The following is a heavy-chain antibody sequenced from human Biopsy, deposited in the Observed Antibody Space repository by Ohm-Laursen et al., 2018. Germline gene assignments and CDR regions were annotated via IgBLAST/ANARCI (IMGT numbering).Heavy chain of an antibody. CDR1: GGSFTGHY. CDR3: ARGSNEYGGLYFPH. V-gene: IGHV4-59*11. CDR2: ISYTGYT. J-gene: IGHJ1*01. Sequence: SDTLSLTCTVSGGSFTGHYWSWIRQPPGKGLEWIGHISYTGYTSYNASLKSRVTISVDTSRNHFSLRLSSLTAADTAAYYCARGSNEYGGLYFPHWGQGTLVTVSS. D-gene: IGHD4-23*01.